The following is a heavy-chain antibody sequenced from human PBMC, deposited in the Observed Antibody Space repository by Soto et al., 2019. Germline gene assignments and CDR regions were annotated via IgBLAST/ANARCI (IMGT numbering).Heavy chain of an antibody. Sequence: QVQLVESGGGVVQPGRSLRLSCAASGFTFSSYGMHWVRQAPGKGLEWVAVIWYDGSNKYYADSVKGRFTISRDNSKNTLYLKMNSLRAEDTAVYYCARDKGGVYDFWSGYYFDYWGQGTLVTVSS. CDR2: IWYDGSNK. CDR3: ARDKGGVYDFWSGYYFDY. V-gene: IGHV3-33*01. CDR1: GFTFSSYG. J-gene: IGHJ4*02. D-gene: IGHD3-3*01.